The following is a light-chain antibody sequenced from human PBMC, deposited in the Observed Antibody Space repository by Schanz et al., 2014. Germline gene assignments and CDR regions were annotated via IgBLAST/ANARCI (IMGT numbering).Light chain of an antibody. CDR3: QQRSDWPLT. V-gene: IGKV3D-20*02. CDR2: GAS. CDR1: QSVSSN. J-gene: IGKJ4*01. Sequence: EIVMTQSPATLSVSPGERATLSCRASQSVSSNLAWYQQKPGQAPRLLIYGASSRATGIPDRFSGSGSGTDFTLTISRLEPEDFALYYCQQRSDWPLTFGGGTKVEIK.